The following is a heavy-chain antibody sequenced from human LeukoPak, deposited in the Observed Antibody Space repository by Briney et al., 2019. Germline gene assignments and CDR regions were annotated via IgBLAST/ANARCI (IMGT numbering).Heavy chain of an antibody. J-gene: IGHJ3*02. CDR2: FDPKDGET. D-gene: IGHD2-15*01. V-gene: IGHV1-24*01. CDR3: ATEPYCSGGSCYYRGAFDI. Sequence: ASVKVSCKVSGYTLTELSMHWVRQAPGKGLEWMGGFDPKDGETIYAQKFQGRVTMTEDTSTDTAYMELSSLRSEDTAVYYCATEPYCSGGSCYYRGAFDIWGQGTMVTVSS. CDR1: GYTLTELS.